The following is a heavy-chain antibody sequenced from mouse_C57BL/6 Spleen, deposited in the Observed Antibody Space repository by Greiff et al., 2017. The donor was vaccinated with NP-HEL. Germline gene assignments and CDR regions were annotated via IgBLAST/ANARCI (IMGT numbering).Heavy chain of an antibody. CDR3: ARDWLRRRDY. V-gene: IGHV1-81*01. Sequence: QVQLQQPGAELARPGASVKLSCKASGYTFTSYCMSWVKQRPGQGLEWIGEIYPRSGNTYYNEKFKGKATLTADKSSSTAYMELRSLTSEDSAVYVWARDWLRRRDYWGPGTTLTVSS. D-gene: IGHD2-2*01. CDR2: IYPRSGNT. J-gene: IGHJ2*01. CDR1: GYTFTSYC.